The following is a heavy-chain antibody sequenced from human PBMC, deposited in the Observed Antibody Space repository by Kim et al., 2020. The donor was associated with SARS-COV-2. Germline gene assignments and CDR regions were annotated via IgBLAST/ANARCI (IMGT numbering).Heavy chain of an antibody. D-gene: IGHD3-10*01. V-gene: IGHV4-39*01. CDR3: ASSLLWFGESGFLYY. CDR2: IYYSGST. CDR1: GGSISSSSYY. Sequence: SETLSLTCTVSGGSISSSSYYWGWIRQPPGKGLEWIGSIYYSGSTYYNPSLKSRVTISVDTSKNQFSLKLSSVTAADTAVYYCASSLLWFGESGFLYYWGQGTLVTVSS. J-gene: IGHJ4*02.